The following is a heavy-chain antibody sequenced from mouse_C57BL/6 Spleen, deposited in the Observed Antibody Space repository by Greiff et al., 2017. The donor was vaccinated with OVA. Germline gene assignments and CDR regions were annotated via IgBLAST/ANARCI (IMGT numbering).Heavy chain of an antibody. CDR2: IDPSDGYT. CDR3: ARHFYYYGSSYWYFDD. D-gene: IGHD1-1*01. CDR1: GYTFTSYW. V-gene: IGHV1-50*01. J-gene: IGHJ1*03. Sequence: VQLQQPGAELVKPGASVKLSCKASGYTFTSYWMQWVKQRPGQGLEWIGEIDPSDGYTNYNHKFKGKATLTVDTSSSTAYMQLSSLTSEDSAVDYCARHFYYYGSSYWYFDDWGTGTTVTVSS.